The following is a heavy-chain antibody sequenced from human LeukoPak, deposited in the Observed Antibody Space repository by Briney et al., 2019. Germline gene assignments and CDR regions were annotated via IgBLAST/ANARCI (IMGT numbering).Heavy chain of an antibody. CDR1: GYTFTGYY. CDR2: INPNSGGT. D-gene: IGHD3-22*01. J-gene: IGHJ4*02. V-gene: IGHV1-2*06. Sequence: ASVKVSCTASGYTFTGYYMHWVRQAPGQGLEWMGRINPNSGGTNYAQKFQGRVTMTRDTSISTAYMELSRLRSDDTAVYYYARDLGYYDSSGYTQGDYWGQGTLVTVSS. CDR3: ARDLGYYDSSGYTQGDY.